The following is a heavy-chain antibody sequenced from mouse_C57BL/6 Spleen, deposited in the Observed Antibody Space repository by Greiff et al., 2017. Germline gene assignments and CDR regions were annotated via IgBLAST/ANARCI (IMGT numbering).Heavy chain of an antibody. V-gene: IGHV1-26*01. J-gene: IGHJ2*01. CDR1: GYTFTDYY. CDR2: INPNNGGT. CDR3: ARRGNGYDGRPFDY. Sequence: EVQLQQSGPELVKPGASVKISCKASGYTFTDYYMNWVKQSHGKSLEWIGDINPNNGGTSYNQKFKGKATLTVDKSSSTAYMELRSLTSEDSAVYYCARRGNGYDGRPFDYWGQGTTLTVSS. D-gene: IGHD2-2*01.